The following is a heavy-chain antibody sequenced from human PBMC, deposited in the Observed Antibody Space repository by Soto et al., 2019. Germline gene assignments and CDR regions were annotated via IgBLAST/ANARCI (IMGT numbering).Heavy chain of an antibody. Sequence: SDTLSLTCTVAGGSSSPYYWSWIRQPAGKGLGWIGRIYASGSTNYNPSLKGRVTMSVATSKNQFSLKLSSETAADTAVYYCARGGMVIIPTATAFDYWGQGTLVTVSS. CDR2: IYASGST. V-gene: IGHV4-4*07. D-gene: IGHD2-2*01. CDR1: GGSSSPYY. J-gene: IGHJ4*02. CDR3: ARGGMVIIPTATAFDY.